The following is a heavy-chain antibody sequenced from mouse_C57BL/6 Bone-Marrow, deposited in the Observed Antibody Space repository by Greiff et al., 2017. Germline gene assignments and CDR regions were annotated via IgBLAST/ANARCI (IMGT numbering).Heavy chain of an antibody. CDR2: ISDGGSYT. CDR3: ASSFFYYAMDY. D-gene: IGHD1-1*01. V-gene: IGHV5-4*03. J-gene: IGHJ4*01. Sequence: EVNLVESGGGLVKPGGSLKLSCAASGFTFSSYAMSWVRQTPEKRLEWVATISDGGSYTYYPDNVKGRVTISRDNAKNNLYLQMSHLKSEDTAMYYCASSFFYYAMDYWGQGTSVTVSS. CDR1: GFTFSSYA.